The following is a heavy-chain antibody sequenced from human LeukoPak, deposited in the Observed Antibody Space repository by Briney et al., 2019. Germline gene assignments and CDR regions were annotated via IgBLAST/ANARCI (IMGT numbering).Heavy chain of an antibody. CDR3: AKDWPVSGDHYSPFDY. D-gene: IGHD4-11*01. Sequence: GGSLRLSCAASGFTFSSHAMSCVRQAPGKRLQWVAAISRSGGNTYYGDSVKGRFTISRDSSKNTLHLQMDSLRAEDTAVYYCAKDWPVSGDHYSPFDYWGQGTLVTVSS. CDR1: GFTFSSHA. CDR2: ISRSGGNT. V-gene: IGHV3-23*01. J-gene: IGHJ4*02.